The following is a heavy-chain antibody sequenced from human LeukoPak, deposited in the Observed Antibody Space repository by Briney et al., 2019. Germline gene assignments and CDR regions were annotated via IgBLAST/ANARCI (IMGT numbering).Heavy chain of an antibody. V-gene: IGHV1-69*05. CDR3: ARDSGQFDWSYDI. Sequence: ASVKVSCKASGGTFSSYAIIWLRQAPGQGLEWMGRIIPIFGTANYAQKFQGRVTITTDESTSTAYMELSSLRSEDTAVYYCARDSGQFDWSYDIWGQGTMVTVSS. J-gene: IGHJ3*02. D-gene: IGHD3-9*01. CDR1: GGTFSSYA. CDR2: IIPIFGTA.